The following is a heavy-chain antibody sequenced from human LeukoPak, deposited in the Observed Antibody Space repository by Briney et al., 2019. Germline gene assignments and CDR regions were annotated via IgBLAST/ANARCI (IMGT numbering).Heavy chain of an antibody. CDR1: GFTFSTYW. Sequence: PGGSLRLSCAASGFTFSTYWMHWVRQDPGKGPVWVSRINTDGSNTNYADSVKGRFTISRDNAKNTLFLQMNSLRAEDTAVYYCVREYSSSSGRAFDYWGQGTLVTVSS. V-gene: IGHV3-74*01. D-gene: IGHD6-6*01. J-gene: IGHJ4*02. CDR2: INTDGSNT. CDR3: VREYSSSSGRAFDY.